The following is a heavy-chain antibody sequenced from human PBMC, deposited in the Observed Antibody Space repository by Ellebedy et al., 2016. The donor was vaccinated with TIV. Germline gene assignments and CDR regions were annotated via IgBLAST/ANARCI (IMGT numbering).Heavy chain of an antibody. CDR2: ISWSSGST. V-gene: IGHV3-9*01. CDR3: ARRRYGATTIDY. D-gene: IGHD1-26*01. CDR1: GFKFDDHA. Sequence: SLKIFCAASGFKFDDHAMDWVRQAPGKGLEWVSGISWSSGSTGYADSVEGRFSISKDNAKNSLYLHMYSLRPEDTALYFCARRRYGATTIDYWGQGTRVTVS. J-gene: IGHJ4*02.